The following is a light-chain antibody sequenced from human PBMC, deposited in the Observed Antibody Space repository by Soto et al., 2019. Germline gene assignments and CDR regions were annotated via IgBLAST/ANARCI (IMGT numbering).Light chain of an antibody. CDR2: GAS. J-gene: IGKJ1*01. Sequence: EIVLTQSPGTLSLSPGERATLSCRASQTVTSTFLAWYQQKPGQAPRLLIYGASRRATGIPDRFSGSGSGTDFTLTITRLEPEEFAVYYCHQYDSSRTFGQGTKVEMK. CDR1: QTVTSTF. CDR3: HQYDSSRT. V-gene: IGKV3-20*01.